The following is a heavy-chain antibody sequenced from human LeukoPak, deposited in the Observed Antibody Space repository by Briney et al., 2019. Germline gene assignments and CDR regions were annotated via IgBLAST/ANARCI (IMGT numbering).Heavy chain of an antibody. CDR2: INPSGGST. V-gene: IGHV1-46*01. D-gene: IGHD6-19*01. CDR1: GYTFTSYY. Sequence: ASVKVSCKASGYTFTSYYMHWVRQAPGQGLEWMGIINPSGGSTSYAQKFQGRVTMTRDTSTSTVYMELSSLRSEDTAVYDCAREFGLIAVAGRNWFDPWGQGTLVTVSS. CDR3: AREFGLIAVAGRNWFDP. J-gene: IGHJ5*02.